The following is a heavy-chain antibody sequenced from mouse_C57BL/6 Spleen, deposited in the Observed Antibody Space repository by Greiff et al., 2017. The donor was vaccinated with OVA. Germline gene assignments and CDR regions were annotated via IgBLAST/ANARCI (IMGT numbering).Heavy chain of an antibody. V-gene: IGHV5-16*01. Sequence: MLVESEGGLVQPGSSMKLSCTASGFTFSDYYMAWVRQVPEKGLEWVANINYDGSSTYYLDSLKSRFIISRDNAKNILYLQMSSLKSEDTATYYCARKGDSYAMDYWGQGTSVTVSS. CDR2: INYDGSST. J-gene: IGHJ4*01. CDR1: GFTFSDYY. D-gene: IGHD3-3*01. CDR3: ARKGDSYAMDY.